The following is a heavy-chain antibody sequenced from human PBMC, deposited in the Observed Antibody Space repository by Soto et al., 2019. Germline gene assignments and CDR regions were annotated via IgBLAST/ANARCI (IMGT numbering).Heavy chain of an antibody. Sequence: QVQLRESGPGLVKPSETLSLTCTVSGGSISTYYWSWIRQPPGKGLEWIGYIYYGGSADYNPSLKSRVTISVDTSKKQFSLKLSSVTAADTAVYYSARGGHCANGVCSALDYWGQGTLVTVSS. CDR2: IYYGGSA. J-gene: IGHJ4*02. CDR3: ARGGHCANGVCSALDY. CDR1: GGSISTYY. D-gene: IGHD2-8*01. V-gene: IGHV4-59*08.